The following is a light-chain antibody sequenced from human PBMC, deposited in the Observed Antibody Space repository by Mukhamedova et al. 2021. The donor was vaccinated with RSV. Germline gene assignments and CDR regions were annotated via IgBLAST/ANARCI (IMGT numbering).Light chain of an antibody. CDR2: AAS. J-gene: IGKJ1*01. CDR3: QQSSDMPWT. V-gene: IGKV1-39*01. Sequence: WYQRRVHGKAPKLLIYAASNMYSGAPSTFSGSGSGTMFTLTINSLQPEDFATYNCQQSSDMPWTFGQGTKVDVK.